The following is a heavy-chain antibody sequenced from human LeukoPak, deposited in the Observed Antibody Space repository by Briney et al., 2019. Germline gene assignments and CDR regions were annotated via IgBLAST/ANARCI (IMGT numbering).Heavy chain of an antibody. CDR2: INHSGST. V-gene: IGHV4-34*01. J-gene: IGHJ6*03. D-gene: IGHD6-6*01. CDR1: GGSFSGYY. CDR3: ARGGGIAARFSYYYYYMDV. Sequence: PSETLSLTCAVYGGSFSGYYWSWIRQPPGKGLEWIGEINHSGSTNYNPSLKSRVTISVDTSKNQFSLKLSSVTAADTAVYYCARGGGIAARFSYYYYYMDVWGKGTTVTVSS.